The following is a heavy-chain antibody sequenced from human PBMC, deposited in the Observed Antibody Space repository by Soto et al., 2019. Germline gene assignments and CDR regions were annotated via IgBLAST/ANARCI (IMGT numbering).Heavy chain of an antibody. CDR1: GGSISTGGYY. Sequence: SETLSLTCTVSGGSISTGGYYWNWIRQHPGKGLEWIGYFYYSGSTYYNPSLKSRVTISVNTSKNTLYLQMNSLKVEDTAVYFCARDSTPSTLYSYGPFDYWGQGTLVTVSS. J-gene: IGHJ4*02. CDR2: FYYSGST. V-gene: IGHV4-31*03. CDR3: ARDSTPSTLYSYGPFDY. D-gene: IGHD5-18*01.